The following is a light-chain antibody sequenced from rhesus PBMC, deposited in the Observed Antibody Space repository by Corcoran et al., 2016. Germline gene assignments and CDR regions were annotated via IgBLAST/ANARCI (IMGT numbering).Light chain of an antibody. V-gene: IGLV3S16*01. Sequence: SFELTQPPSVSVSLGQTAKISCSGDIVAERYTHWYQQKPGQAPVAILFKDTERPSGIPGRFSGSSSGTTVTLTISGAQAEDEADYYCFAGDDKTGSFGGVTRLTVL. J-gene: IGLJ2*01. CDR3: FAGDDKTGS. CDR1: IVAERY. CDR2: KDT.